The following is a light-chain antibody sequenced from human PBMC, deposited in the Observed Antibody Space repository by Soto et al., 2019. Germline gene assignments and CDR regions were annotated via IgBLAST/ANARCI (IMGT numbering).Light chain of an antibody. J-gene: IGKJ4*01. Sequence: DIPMTQSPSTLSASVGDRVTITCRASQSIDSWLAWYQQKPGKAPNLLIYKASRLESGVPSRFSGSGSGTEFTLTISSLQPDDFATYYCQQYKSYCTFGGGTKVEIK. V-gene: IGKV1-5*03. CDR3: QQYKSYCT. CDR1: QSIDSW. CDR2: KAS.